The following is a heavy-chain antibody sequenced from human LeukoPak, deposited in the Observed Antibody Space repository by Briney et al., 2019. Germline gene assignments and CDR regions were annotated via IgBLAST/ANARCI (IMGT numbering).Heavy chain of an antibody. Sequence: SVKVSCKASGGTFSSYAISWVRQAPGQGLEWMGGIITIFGTANYAQKFQGRVTITADESTSTAYMELSSLRSEDTAVYYCASDHDLWGSGTHGDYWGQGTLVTVSS. CDR3: ASDHDLWGSGTHGDY. CDR2: IITIFGTA. V-gene: IGHV1-69*13. J-gene: IGHJ4*02. D-gene: IGHD3-10*01. CDR1: GGTFSSYA.